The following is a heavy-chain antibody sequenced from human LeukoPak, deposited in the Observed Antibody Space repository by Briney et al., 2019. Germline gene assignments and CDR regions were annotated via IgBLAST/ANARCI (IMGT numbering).Heavy chain of an antibody. CDR2: IYPGDSDT. D-gene: IGHD1-20*01. CDR1: GYTFTSYW. J-gene: IGHJ5*02. V-gene: IGHV5-51*01. Sequence: GESLKISCRGSGYTFTSYWIGWVRQMPGKGLEWMGIIYPGDSDTRYSPSFQGQVTISADKSISTAYLQWSSLKASDTAMYYCARNRYNWNDFFDPWGQGTLVTVSS. CDR3: ARNRYNWNDFFDP.